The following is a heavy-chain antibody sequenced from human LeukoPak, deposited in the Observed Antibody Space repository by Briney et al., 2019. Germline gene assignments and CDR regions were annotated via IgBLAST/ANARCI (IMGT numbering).Heavy chain of an antibody. Sequence: ASVKVSCKASGYTFTGYYIHWVRQAPGQGLEWMGWIKPNSGGTNYAQKFQGRVTMTRDTSISTAYMELSRLRSDDTAVYYCARGSIVGATFDYFDYRGQGTLVTVSS. CDR3: ARGSIVGATFDYFDY. CDR1: GYTFTGYY. CDR2: IKPNSGGT. J-gene: IGHJ4*02. D-gene: IGHD1-26*01. V-gene: IGHV1-2*02.